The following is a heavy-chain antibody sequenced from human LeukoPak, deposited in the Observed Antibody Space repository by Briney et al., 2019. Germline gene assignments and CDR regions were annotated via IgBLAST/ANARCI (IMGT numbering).Heavy chain of an antibody. CDR2: IIPIFGTA. CDR1: GGTFSSYA. D-gene: IGHD3-22*01. J-gene: IGHJ6*03. CDR3: ARPSRHYYDSSGYQRYYYYMDV. Sequence: ASVKVSCKASGGTFSSYAISWVRQAPGQGLEWMGGIIPIFGTANYAQKFQGRVTITADESTSTAYMELSSLRSEDTAVYYCARPSRHYYDSSGYQRYYYYMDVWGKGTTVTVSS. V-gene: IGHV1-69*13.